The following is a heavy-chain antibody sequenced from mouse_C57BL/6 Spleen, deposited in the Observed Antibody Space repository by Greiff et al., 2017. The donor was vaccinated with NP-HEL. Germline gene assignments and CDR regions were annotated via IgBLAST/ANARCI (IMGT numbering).Heavy chain of an antibody. Sequence: QVQLKQPGAELVRPGSSVKLSCKASGYTFTSYWMHRVKQRPIQGLEWIGNIYPSDSETHYNQKFKDKATLTVDKSYSTAYMQRRRQTSEDSAVYYCAREGEDYFDYGGKGTTRTVSS. CDR3: AREGEDYFDY. CDR1: GYTFTSYW. CDR2: IYPSDSET. J-gene: IGHJ2*01. V-gene: IGHV1-52*01.